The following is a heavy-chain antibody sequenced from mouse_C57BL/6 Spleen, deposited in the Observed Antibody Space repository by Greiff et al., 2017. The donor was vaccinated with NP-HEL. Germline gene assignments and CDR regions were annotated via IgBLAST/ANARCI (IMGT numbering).Heavy chain of an antibody. D-gene: IGHD1-1*01. J-gene: IGHJ2*01. V-gene: IGHV1-75*01. CDR3: ARRFTTVVAFDY. CDR1: GYTFTDYY. Sequence: QVHVKQSGPELVKPGASVKISCKASGYTFTDYYINWVKQRPGQGLEWIGWIFPGSGSTYYNEKFKGKATLTVDKSSSTAYMLLSSLTSEDSAVYFCARRFTTVVAFDYWGQGTTLTVSS. CDR2: IFPGSGST.